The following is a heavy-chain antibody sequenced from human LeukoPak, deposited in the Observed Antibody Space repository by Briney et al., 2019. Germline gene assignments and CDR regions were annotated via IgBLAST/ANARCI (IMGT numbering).Heavy chain of an antibody. CDR1: GFTFSSYD. D-gene: IGHD2-15*01. V-gene: IGHV3-13*01. CDR2: IGTAGDT. J-gene: IGHJ3*02. Sequence: GSLRLSCAASGFTFSSYDMHWVRQATGKGLEWVSAIGTAGDTYYPGSVKGRFTISRENAKNSLYLQMNSLRAGDTAVYHCARGESPVGGSSEGFDIWGQGTMVTVSS. CDR3: ARGESPVGGSSEGFDI.